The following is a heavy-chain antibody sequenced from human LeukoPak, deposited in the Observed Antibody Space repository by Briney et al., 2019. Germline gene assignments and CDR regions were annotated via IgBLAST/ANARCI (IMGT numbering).Heavy chain of an antibody. V-gene: IGHV3-21*01. J-gene: IGHJ3*02. Sequence: GGSLRLSCAASGFTFSSYSMNWVRQAPGKGLEWVSSISSSSSYIYYADSVEGRFTISRDNAKNSLYLQMNSLRAEDTAVYYCARDRIVYCSSTSCYSDAFNIWGQGTMVTVSS. D-gene: IGHD2-2*01. CDR1: GFTFSSYS. CDR2: ISSSSSYI. CDR3: ARDRIVYCSSTSCYSDAFNI.